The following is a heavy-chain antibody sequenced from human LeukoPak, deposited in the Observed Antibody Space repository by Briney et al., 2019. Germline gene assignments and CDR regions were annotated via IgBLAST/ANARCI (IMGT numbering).Heavy chain of an antibody. CDR1: DGSISNTANY. V-gene: IGHV4-39*01. D-gene: IGHD3-10*01. CDR3: ARATWTSRWFPFDS. Sequence: SETLSLTCTVSDGSISNTANYWGWIRQSPGKGLEWIGNVFYRGNSNDNPSLRSRVTMSVDASKNQLSLKLSSVTAADTAVYFCARATWTSRWFPFDSWGQGTLVTVSS. CDR2: VFYRGNS. J-gene: IGHJ4*02.